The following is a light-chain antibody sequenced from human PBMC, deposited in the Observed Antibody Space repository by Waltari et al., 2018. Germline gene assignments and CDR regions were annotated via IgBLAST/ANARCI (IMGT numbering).Light chain of an antibody. Sequence: QSALTQPRSVSGSPGQSVTVSCTGTGSDVGGYNYVSRYQQHPDKAPKLLIYDSNKRPPGVPDRFSGSKSGNTASLTISGLQAEDEADYYCCSYAGTYTQVFGGGTKVTVL. V-gene: IGLV2-11*01. CDR3: CSYAGTYTQV. CDR1: GSDVGGYNY. CDR2: DSN. J-gene: IGLJ3*02.